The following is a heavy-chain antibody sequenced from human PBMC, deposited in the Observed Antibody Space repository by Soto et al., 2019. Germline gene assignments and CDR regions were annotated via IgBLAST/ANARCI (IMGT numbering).Heavy chain of an antibody. D-gene: IGHD3-10*01. Sequence: LSLTCAVSGYSISSGYYWGWIRQPPGKGLEWIGSIYHSGSTYYNPSLKSRVTISVDTSKNQFSLKLSSVTAADTAVYYCARDGYYGSGLNWFDPWGQGTLVTVSS. CDR3: ARDGYYGSGLNWFDP. J-gene: IGHJ5*02. V-gene: IGHV4-38-2*02. CDR2: IYHSGST. CDR1: GYSISSGYY.